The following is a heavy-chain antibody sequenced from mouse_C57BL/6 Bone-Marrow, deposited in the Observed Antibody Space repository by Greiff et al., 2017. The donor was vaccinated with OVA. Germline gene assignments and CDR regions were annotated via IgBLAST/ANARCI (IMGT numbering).Heavy chain of an antibody. V-gene: IGHV5-12*01. CDR2: ISNGGGST. CDR1: GFTFSDYY. D-gene: IGHD3-2*02. Sequence: EVMLVESGGGLVQPGGSLKLSCAASGFTFSDYYMYWVRQTPEKRLEWVAYISNGGGSTYYPDTVKGRFTISRDNAKNTLYLQMSRLKSEDTAMYYCARPRQLRLLAMDYWGQGTSVTVSS. J-gene: IGHJ4*01. CDR3: ARPRQLRLLAMDY.